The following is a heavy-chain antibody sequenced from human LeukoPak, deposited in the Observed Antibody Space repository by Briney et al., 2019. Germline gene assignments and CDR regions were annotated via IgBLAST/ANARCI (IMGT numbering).Heavy chain of an antibody. D-gene: IGHD2-2*01. J-gene: IGHJ4*02. Sequence: ASVKVSCKASGYTFTGYYIHWVRQAPGQGLEWMGWINPNSGDSKYAQKFQGRVTITADESTSTAYMELSSLRSEDTAVYYCARVSISDRAYYFDYWGQGTLVTVSS. CDR1: GYTFTGYY. V-gene: IGHV1-2*02. CDR2: INPNSGDS. CDR3: ARVSISDRAYYFDY.